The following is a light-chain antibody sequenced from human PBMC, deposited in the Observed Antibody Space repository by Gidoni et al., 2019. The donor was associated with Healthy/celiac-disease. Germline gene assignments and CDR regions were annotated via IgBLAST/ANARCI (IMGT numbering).Light chain of an antibody. J-gene: IGLJ2*01. V-gene: IGLV3-1*01. CDR1: KLGDKY. Sequence: SYDLTQPPSLSLSPGQTASITCSGDKLGDKYACWYQQKPGQSPVLVIYQDSKRPSGIPERFSGANSGNTATLTISGTQAMDEADYYCQAWDGSTVVFGGGTKLTVL. CDR3: QAWDGSTVV. CDR2: QDS.